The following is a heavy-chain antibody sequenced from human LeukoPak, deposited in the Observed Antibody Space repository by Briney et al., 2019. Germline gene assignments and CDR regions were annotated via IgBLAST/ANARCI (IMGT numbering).Heavy chain of an antibody. J-gene: IGHJ4*02. CDR2: ISGDGGST. CDR3: AKAWFGERSGGGFDY. V-gene: IGHV3-43*02. Sequence: GGSLRLSCAASGFTFDDYDIHWVSQAPGKCLEWVSLISGDGGSTYYADSVKGRFTISRDNSKNSLYLQMNSLRTEDTALYYCAKAWFGERSGGGFDYWGQGTLVTVSS. D-gene: IGHD3-10*01. CDR1: GFTFDDYD.